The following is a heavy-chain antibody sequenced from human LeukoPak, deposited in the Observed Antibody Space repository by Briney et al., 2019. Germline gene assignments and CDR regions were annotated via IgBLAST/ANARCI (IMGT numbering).Heavy chain of an antibody. CDR1: GGSFSGYY. Sequence: PSETLSLTCAVYGGSFSGYYWSWIRQPPGKGLEWIGEINHSGSTNYNPSLKSRVTISVDTSKNQFPLKLSSVTAADTAVSYCARRVLRGYFDYWGQRTLVTVSS. J-gene: IGHJ4*02. CDR3: ARRVLRGYFDY. V-gene: IGHV4-34*01. D-gene: IGHD4-17*01. CDR2: INHSGST.